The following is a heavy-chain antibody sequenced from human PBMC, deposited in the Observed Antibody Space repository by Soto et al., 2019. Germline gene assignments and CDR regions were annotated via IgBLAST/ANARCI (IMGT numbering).Heavy chain of an antibody. Sequence: KSSETLSLTCTVSGGSSRSYYWSWIRHPPGKGLEWIGYIYYSGSTNYNPSLKSRVTISVDTSKNQFSLKLSSVTAADTAVYYCARELGVTYAFDIWGQGTMVTVSS. CDR2: IYYSGST. CDR3: ARELGVTYAFDI. J-gene: IGHJ3*02. D-gene: IGHD1-26*01. CDR1: GGSSRSYY. V-gene: IGHV4-59*01.